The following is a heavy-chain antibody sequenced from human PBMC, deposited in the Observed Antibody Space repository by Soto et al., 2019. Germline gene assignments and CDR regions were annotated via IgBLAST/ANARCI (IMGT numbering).Heavy chain of an antibody. Sequence: ASVKFSCKASGYTFTSYGISWVRQAPGQGLEWMGWISAYNGNTNYAQKLQGRVTMTTDTSTSTAYMELRSLRSDDTAVYYCARGGDLGYCSSTSCYTLDYWGQGTLVTVSS. V-gene: IGHV1-18*04. J-gene: IGHJ4*02. CDR2: ISAYNGNT. D-gene: IGHD2-2*02. CDR1: GYTFTSYG. CDR3: ARGGDLGYCSSTSCYTLDY.